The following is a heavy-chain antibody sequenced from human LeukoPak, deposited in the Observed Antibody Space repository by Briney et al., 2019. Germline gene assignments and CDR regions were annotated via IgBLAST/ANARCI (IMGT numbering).Heavy chain of an antibody. Sequence: ASVKVTCKASGYTFTGYYMHWVRQAPGQGLEWMGWINPNSGGTNYAQKFQGRVTMTRDTSISTAYMELSRLRSDDTAVYYCARDAPSRGYCSSTSCYRDYYYYMDVWGKGTTVTISS. V-gene: IGHV1-2*02. CDR3: ARDAPSRGYCSSTSCYRDYYYYMDV. J-gene: IGHJ6*03. D-gene: IGHD2-2*01. CDR2: INPNSGGT. CDR1: GYTFTGYY.